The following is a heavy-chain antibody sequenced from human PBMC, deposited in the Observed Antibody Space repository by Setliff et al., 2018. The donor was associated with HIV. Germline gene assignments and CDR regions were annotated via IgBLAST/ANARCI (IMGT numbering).Heavy chain of an antibody. J-gene: IGHJ2*01. CDR2: IYYSGNT. D-gene: IGHD4-17*01. Sequence: TSETLSLTCTVSGGSIKSSSYYWGWIRQPPGKGLEWIGSIYYSGNTYYNPSLKSRVTILEDTSRNQFSLKLTSVTAADTAVYYCARGDYGINWYFDLWGRGTLVTVSS. CDR1: GGSIKSSSYY. V-gene: IGHV4-39*07. CDR3: ARGDYGINWYFDL.